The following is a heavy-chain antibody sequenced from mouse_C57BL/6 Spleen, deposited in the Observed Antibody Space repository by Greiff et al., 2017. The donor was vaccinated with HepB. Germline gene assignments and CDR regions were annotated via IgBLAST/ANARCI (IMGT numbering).Heavy chain of an antibody. Sequence: QVQLQQSGPELVKPGASVKISCKASGYAFSSSWMNWVKQRPGKGLEWIGRIYPGDGDTNYNGKFKGKATLTADKSSSTAYMQLSSLTSEDSAVYFCASGPFYYGSSYYFDYWGQGTTLTVSS. V-gene: IGHV1-82*01. CDR3: ASGPFYYGSSYYFDY. CDR1: GYAFSSSW. CDR2: IYPGDGDT. J-gene: IGHJ2*01. D-gene: IGHD1-1*01.